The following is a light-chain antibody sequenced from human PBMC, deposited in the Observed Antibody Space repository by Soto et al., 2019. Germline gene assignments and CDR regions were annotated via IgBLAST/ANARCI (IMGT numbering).Light chain of an antibody. J-gene: IGLJ1*01. CDR2: NNN. V-gene: IGLV1-44*01. CDR3: AAWDVTLNGLYV. CDR1: SSNIGSSS. Sequence: QSVLTQSPSASGTPGQRVTISCSGSSSNIGSSSVNWYQQLPGTAPKLLIYNNNQWPSGVPDRFSGSKSGTSASLVISGLQSEDEADYYCAAWDVTLNGLYVFGTGTKLTVL.